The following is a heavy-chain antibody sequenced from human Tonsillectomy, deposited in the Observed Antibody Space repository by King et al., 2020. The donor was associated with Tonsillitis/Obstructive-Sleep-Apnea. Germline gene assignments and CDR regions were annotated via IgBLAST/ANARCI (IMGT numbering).Heavy chain of an antibody. D-gene: IGHD3-10*01. CDR1: GFTFSHAW. J-gene: IGHJ4*02. CDR3: TARGGRY. V-gene: IGHV3-15*01. Sequence: VQLVESGGGLVKPGGSLRLSCAASGFTFSHAWMSWVRQAPGKGLEWGGRVKNKADGGTTDYTTPVKGKFTILRDDSKKTLYLQMNSLKPEDTAVYYCTARGGRYWGQGTLVTVSS. CDR2: VKNKADGGTT.